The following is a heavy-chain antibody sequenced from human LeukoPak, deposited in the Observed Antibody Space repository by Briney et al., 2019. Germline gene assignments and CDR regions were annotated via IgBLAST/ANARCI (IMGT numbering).Heavy chain of an antibody. V-gene: IGHV4-34*01. CDR2: INHSGST. D-gene: IGHD2-15*01. J-gene: IGHJ1*01. Sequence: SETLSLTCAVYGGSFSGYYWSWIRQPPGKGLEWIGEINHSGSTNYNPSLKSRVTISVDTSKNQFSLKLSSVTAADTAVYYCARRYCSGGSCYFNREKYFQHWGQGTLVTVSS. CDR3: ARRYCSGGSCYFNREKYFQH. CDR1: GGSFSGYY.